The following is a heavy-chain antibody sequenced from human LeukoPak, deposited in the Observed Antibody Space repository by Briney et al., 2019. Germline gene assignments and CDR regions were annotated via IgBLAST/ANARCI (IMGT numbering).Heavy chain of an antibody. CDR3: ARDGQDYGDYFWYFDY. V-gene: IGHV3-30-3*01. Sequence: QAGGSLRLSCAASGFTFSSYAMHWVRQAPGKGLEWVAVISYDGSNKYYADSVKGRFTISRDNSKNTLYLQMNSLRAEDTAVYYCARDGQDYGDYFWYFDYWGQGTLVTVSS. J-gene: IGHJ4*02. CDR2: ISYDGSNK. D-gene: IGHD4-17*01. CDR1: GFTFSSYA.